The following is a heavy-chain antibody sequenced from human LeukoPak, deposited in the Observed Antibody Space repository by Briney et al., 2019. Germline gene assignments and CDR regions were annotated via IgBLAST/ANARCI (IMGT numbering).Heavy chain of an antibody. CDR3: AKAYYYDSSGYSLPDY. V-gene: IGHV3-23*01. Sequence: GGSLRLSCAASGFTFSSYAMSCVRQAPGKGLEWVSAISGSGGSTYYADSVKGRFTISRDNSKNTLYLQMNSLRAEDTAVYYCAKAYYYDSSGYSLPDYWGQGTLVTVSS. CDR1: GFTFSSYA. D-gene: IGHD3-22*01. J-gene: IGHJ4*02. CDR2: ISGSGGST.